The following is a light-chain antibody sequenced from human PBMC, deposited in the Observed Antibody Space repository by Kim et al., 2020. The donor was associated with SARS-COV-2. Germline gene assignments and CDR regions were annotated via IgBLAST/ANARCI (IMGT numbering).Light chain of an antibody. Sequence: ASVGDRVTNPFLASQDIKNDLGWDQQNPGRAPKRLIYGASSLQSGVPSRFSGSGSGTEFTLTISSLQPEDFATYFFLQHNTYPITFGQGTRLEIK. CDR3: LQHNTYPIT. V-gene: IGKV1-17*01. J-gene: IGKJ5*01. CDR1: QDIKND. CDR2: GAS.